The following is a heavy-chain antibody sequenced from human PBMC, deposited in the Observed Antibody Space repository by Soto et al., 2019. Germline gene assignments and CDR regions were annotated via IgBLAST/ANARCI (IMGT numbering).Heavy chain of an antibody. J-gene: IGHJ4*02. V-gene: IGHV3-30*18. CDR1: GFTFSSYG. D-gene: IGHD3-22*01. CDR3: AKIAGSDSSGYALDY. CDR2: ISYDGSNK. Sequence: GGSLRLSCAASGFTFSSYGMHWVRQAPGKGLEWVAVISYDGSNKYYADSVKGRFTNSRDNSKNTLYLQMNSLRAEDTAVYYCAKIAGSDSSGYALDYWGQGTLVTVSS.